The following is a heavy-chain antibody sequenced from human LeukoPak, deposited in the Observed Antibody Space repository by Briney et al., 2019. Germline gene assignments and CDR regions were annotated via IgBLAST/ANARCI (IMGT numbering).Heavy chain of an antibody. V-gene: IGHV4-34*01. CDR1: GGSFSGYY. CDR2: INHSGST. CDR3: ARIRKTYRYYYDSSGYYSPSKYYFDY. J-gene: IGHJ4*02. Sequence: SETLSLTCAVYGGSFSGYYRSWIRQPPGKGLEWIGEINHSGSTNYNPSLKSRVTISVDTSKNQFSLKLSSVTAADTAVYYCARIRKTYRYYYDSSGYYSPSKYYFDYWGQGTLVTVSS. D-gene: IGHD3-22*01.